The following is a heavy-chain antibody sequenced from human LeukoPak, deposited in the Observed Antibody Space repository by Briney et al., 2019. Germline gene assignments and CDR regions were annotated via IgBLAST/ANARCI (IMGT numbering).Heavy chain of an antibody. Sequence: GSLRLSCAASGITFSMFYMSWVRQAPGKGLEWIGSMFYSGTTYYNPSLKSRVTISVDTSKKQFSLRLSSVTAADTAVYYCANLGSTNGAIGDWGQGTRVIVSS. CDR3: ANLGSTNGAIGD. CDR2: MFYSGTT. CDR1: GITFSMFY. J-gene: IGHJ4*02. V-gene: IGHV4-39*01. D-gene: IGHD2-8*01.